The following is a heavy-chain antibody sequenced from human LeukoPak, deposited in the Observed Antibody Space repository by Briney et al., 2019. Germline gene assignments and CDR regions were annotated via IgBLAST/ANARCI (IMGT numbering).Heavy chain of an antibody. CDR1: GGSFSGYY. D-gene: IGHD6-13*01. CDR2: INRSGST. Sequence: SETLSLTCAVYGGSFSGYYWSWIRQPPGKGLEWIGEINRSGSTNYNPSLKSRVTISKNQFSLKLSSVTTADTAVYYCARGPNPSIAAAGSDYWGQGTLVTVSS. V-gene: IGHV4-34*01. J-gene: IGHJ4*02. CDR3: ARGPNPSIAAAGSDY.